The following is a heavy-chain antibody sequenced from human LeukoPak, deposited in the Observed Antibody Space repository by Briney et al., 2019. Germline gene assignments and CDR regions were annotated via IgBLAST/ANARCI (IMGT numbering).Heavy chain of an antibody. CDR1: GGSISSTNYY. CDR3: ARDSCSSTSCRKKFDD. V-gene: IGHV4-39*07. Sequence: SETLPLTCSISGGSISSTNYYWGWIRQPPGKGLEWIGSIYYSGSTYYNPSLKSRVTISVDTSKIQFSLNLSSVTAADTAVYYCARDSCSSTSCRKKFDDWGQGTLVTVSS. CDR2: IYYSGST. J-gene: IGHJ4*02. D-gene: IGHD2-2*01.